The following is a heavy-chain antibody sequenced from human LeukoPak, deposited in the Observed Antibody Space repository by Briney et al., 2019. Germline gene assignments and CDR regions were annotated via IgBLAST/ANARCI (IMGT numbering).Heavy chain of an antibody. V-gene: IGHV3-9*01. CDR3: AKVEAAGTYFDY. D-gene: IGHD6-25*01. Sequence: GRSLRLSCAASGFTFDDYAMHWVRPAPGKGLEWVSGISWNSGSIGYADSVKGRFTISRDNAKNSLYLQMNSLRAEDTALYYCAKVEAAGTYFDYWGQGTLVTVSS. J-gene: IGHJ4*02. CDR2: ISWNSGSI. CDR1: GFTFDDYA.